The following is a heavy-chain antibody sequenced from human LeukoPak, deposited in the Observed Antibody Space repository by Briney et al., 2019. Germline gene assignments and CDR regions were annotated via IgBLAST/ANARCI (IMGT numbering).Heavy chain of an antibody. CDR3: ARGVVAAPQTFDY. D-gene: IGHD2-15*01. CDR1: GGSISS. CDR2: IYFSGST. J-gene: IGHJ4*02. V-gene: IGHV4-61*08. Sequence: SETLSLTCTVSGGSISSFYWSWFYWSWIRQPPGKGLEWIGYIYFSGSTNYNPSLKSRVTISVDTSKNQVSLKLSSVTAADTAVYYCARGVVAAPQTFDYWGQGTLVTVSS.